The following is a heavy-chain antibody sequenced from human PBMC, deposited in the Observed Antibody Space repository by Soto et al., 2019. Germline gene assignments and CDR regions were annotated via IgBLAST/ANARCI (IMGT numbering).Heavy chain of an antibody. D-gene: IGHD3-3*01. Sequence: QVQLQESGPGRVKPSQTLSLTCSVSGGSISSGGYYWSWIRQYPGKGLEWIGYIYYSGSTLYNPSHVTRVTKSLGRSRKQLSLQLNSVTAAETAVDYCSRDTRISKRSGIDYWGQGTLVTVSS. CDR2: IYYSGST. CDR3: SRDTRISKRSGIDY. V-gene: IGHV4-31*03. CDR1: GGSISSGGYY. J-gene: IGHJ4*02.